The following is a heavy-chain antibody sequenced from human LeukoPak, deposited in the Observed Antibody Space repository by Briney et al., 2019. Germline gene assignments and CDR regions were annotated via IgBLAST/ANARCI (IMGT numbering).Heavy chain of an antibody. Sequence: SGTLSLTCAVSGGSISSSNWWSWVRQPPGKGLEWIGEIYHSGSTNYNPSLKSRVTIPVDKSKNQFSLELSSVTAADTAVYYCAREGYDSSGYSAYWGQGTLVTVSS. V-gene: IGHV4-4*02. J-gene: IGHJ4*02. CDR1: GGSISSSNW. D-gene: IGHD3-22*01. CDR3: AREGYDSSGYSAY. CDR2: IYHSGST.